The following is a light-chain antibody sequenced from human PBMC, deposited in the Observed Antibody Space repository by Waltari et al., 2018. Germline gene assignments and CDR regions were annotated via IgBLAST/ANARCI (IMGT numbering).Light chain of an antibody. J-gene: IGKJ4*01. CDR3: QQYYSTPLT. CDR1: QGISNS. CDR2: AAS. Sequence: DIQMTQSPSSMSASVGERATITCRASQGISNSLAWYQQKPGEAPKLLLYAASRFDSGVPSRFSGSGSGTDYTLTISSLQPEDFTTYYCQQYYSTPLTFGGGTKVEIK. V-gene: IGKV1-NL1*01.